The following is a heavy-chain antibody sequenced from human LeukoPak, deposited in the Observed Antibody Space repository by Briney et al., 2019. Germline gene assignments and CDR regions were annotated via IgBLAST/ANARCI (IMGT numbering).Heavy chain of an antibody. J-gene: IGHJ4*02. D-gene: IGHD3-10*01. Sequence: MPSETLSLTCTVSGGSINSYYWSWIRQPPGKGLEWIGYIYYSGSTNYNPSLKSRVTMSVDTSKNQFSLKLSSVTAADTAVYYCARSELLWFGRVNSGFDYWGQGTLVTVSS. CDR1: GGSINSYY. CDR2: IYYSGST. V-gene: IGHV4-59*01. CDR3: ARSELLWFGRVNSGFDY.